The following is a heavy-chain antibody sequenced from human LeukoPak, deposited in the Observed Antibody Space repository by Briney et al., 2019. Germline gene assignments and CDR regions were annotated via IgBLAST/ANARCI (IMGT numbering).Heavy chain of an antibody. Sequence: KPSGTLSLTCAVSGGSISSSNWWSWVRQPPGQGLEWIGSIYYSGNTYYNPSLKSRVTISVDTSKNQFSLKLSSVTATDTAVYYCARRRAGRDWFDPWGQGTLVTVSS. CDR1: GGSISSSNW. D-gene: IGHD6-19*01. J-gene: IGHJ5*02. V-gene: IGHV4-4*02. CDR2: IYYSGNT. CDR3: ARRRAGRDWFDP.